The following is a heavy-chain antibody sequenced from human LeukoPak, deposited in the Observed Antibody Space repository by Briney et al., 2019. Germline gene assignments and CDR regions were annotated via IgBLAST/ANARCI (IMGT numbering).Heavy chain of an antibody. CDR2: ISGSGGST. D-gene: IGHD2-15*01. CDR3: AKVWDIVVVVAATYFDY. J-gene: IGHJ4*02. V-gene: IGHV3-23*01. Sequence: GASLRLSCAASGFTFSSYAMSWVRQAPGKGLEWVSAISGSGGSTYYADSVKGRLTISRDNSKNTLYLQMNSLRAEDTAVYYCAKVWDIVVVVAATYFDYWGQGTLVSVSS. CDR1: GFTFSSYA.